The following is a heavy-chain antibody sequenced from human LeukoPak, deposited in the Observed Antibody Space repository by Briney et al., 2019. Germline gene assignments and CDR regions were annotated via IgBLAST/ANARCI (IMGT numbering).Heavy chain of an antibody. CDR1: GYTFTSYY. D-gene: IGHD6-13*01. CDR3: ARDGKTAAGNNFDY. J-gene: IGHJ4*02. CDR2: INPSGGIT. V-gene: IGHV1-46*01. Sequence: ASVKVSCKASGYTFTSYYIHWVRQAPGQGLEWMGIINPSGGITTCAQKFQRRVTMTRDKSTSTVYMELRRLTSEDTAVYYCARDGKTAAGNNFDYWGQGTLVTVSS.